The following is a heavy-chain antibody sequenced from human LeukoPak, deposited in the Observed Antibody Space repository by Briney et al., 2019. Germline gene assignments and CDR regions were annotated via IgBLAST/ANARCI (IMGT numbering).Heavy chain of an antibody. D-gene: IGHD3-10*01. CDR1: GFIFSNYA. CDR3: AKGTWIGSRNYYEASRYFDY. V-gene: IGHV3-23*01. Sequence: GASLRLSCAASGFIFSNYAMSWVRQAPGKGLEWVSVISGSGSNTYYADSVKGRFTISRDNSKKTLYLQMNSLRAEDTAIYYCAKGTWIGSRNYYEASRYFDYWGQGTLVTVSS. CDR2: ISGSGSNT. J-gene: IGHJ4*02.